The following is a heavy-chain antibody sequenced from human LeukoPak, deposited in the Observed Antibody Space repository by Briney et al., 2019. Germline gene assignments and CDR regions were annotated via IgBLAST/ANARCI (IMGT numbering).Heavy chain of an antibody. J-gene: IGHJ6*03. Sequence: ASVKVSCKASGYTFTGYYMHWVRQAPGQGLEWMGWINPNSGGTNYAQKFQGGVTMTRDTSISTAYMELSRLRSDDTAVYYCARDQGEYYGSGSYYKRYYYMDVWGKGTTVTVSS. CDR2: INPNSGGT. CDR3: ARDQGEYYGSGSYYKRYYYMDV. CDR1: GYTFTGYY. D-gene: IGHD3-10*01. V-gene: IGHV1-2*02.